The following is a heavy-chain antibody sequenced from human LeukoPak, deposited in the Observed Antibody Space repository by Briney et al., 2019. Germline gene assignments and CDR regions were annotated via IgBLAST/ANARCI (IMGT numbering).Heavy chain of an antibody. Sequence: SETLSLTCAVYDGPFGGYYWSWIRQPPGKGLEWVGEIYHSGITNYNPSLKSRVTISVDASKKQFSLKLSSVTAADTAVYYCARGVAVSGKTGEDTWALDYWGQGTLVTVSS. CDR2: IYHSGIT. V-gene: IGHV4-34*01. J-gene: IGHJ4*02. CDR3: ARGVAVSGKTGEDTWALDY. D-gene: IGHD2-8*02. CDR1: DGPFGGYY.